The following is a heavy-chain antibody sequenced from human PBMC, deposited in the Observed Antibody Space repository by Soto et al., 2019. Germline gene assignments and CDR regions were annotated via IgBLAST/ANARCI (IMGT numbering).Heavy chain of an antibody. CDR2: IGGSGGST. V-gene: IGHV3-23*01. CDR3: AKDGYSSSSDYFDY. Sequence: EVQLLESGGGLVQPGGSLRLSCAASGFTFSSYAMSWVRQAPGKGLEWVSAIGGSGGSTYYADSVKGRFTISRDKSKNTLYLQMNSLRAEETGVYYCAKDGYSSSSDYFDYWGQGTLVTVSS. D-gene: IGHD6-6*01. J-gene: IGHJ4*02. CDR1: GFTFSSYA.